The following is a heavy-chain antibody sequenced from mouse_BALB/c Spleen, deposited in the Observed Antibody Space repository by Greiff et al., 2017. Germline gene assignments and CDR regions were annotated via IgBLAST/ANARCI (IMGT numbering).Heavy chain of an antibody. Sequence: EVHLVESGGGLVKPGGSLKLSCAASGFTFSSYAMSWVRQTPEKRLEWVATISSGGSYTYYPDSVKGRFTISRDNAKNTLYLQMSSLRSEDTAMYYCARQPFDYWGQGTTLTVSS. V-gene: IGHV5-9-3*01. CDR1: GFTFSSYA. CDR3: ARQPFDY. CDR2: ISSGGSYT. J-gene: IGHJ2*01.